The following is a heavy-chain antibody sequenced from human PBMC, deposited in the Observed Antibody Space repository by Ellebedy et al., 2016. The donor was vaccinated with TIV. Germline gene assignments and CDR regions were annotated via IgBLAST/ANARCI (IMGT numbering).Heavy chain of an antibody. Sequence: GESLKISXAASGFSLSDSFMSWIRQAPGKGLEWASTLTADGRSTYFADSVKGRFTISRDNSKNTVYLQMNSLRSEDTAVYYCRPGHYSDAWGQGTLVTVSS. CDR1: GFSLSDSF. CDR3: RPGHYSDA. CDR2: LTADGRST. J-gene: IGHJ4*02. V-gene: IGHV3-23*01.